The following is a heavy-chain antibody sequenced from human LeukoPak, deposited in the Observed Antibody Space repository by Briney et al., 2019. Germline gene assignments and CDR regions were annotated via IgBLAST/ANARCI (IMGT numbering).Heavy chain of an antibody. D-gene: IGHD6-13*01. J-gene: IGHJ4*02. Sequence: GGSLRLSCAASGFTFSSYSMSRVRQAPGKGLEWVGRIKSKSDGGTTEYGAPVKGRFTISRDDSKNTLYLQMNSLKAEDTAVYYCTTDAGYNSRWYNWWGQGTLVTVSS. CDR3: TTDAGYNSRWYNW. CDR1: GFTFSSYS. CDR2: IKSKSDGGTT. V-gene: IGHV3-15*01.